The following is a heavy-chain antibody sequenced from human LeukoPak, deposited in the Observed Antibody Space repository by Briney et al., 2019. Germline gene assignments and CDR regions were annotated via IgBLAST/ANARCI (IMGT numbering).Heavy chain of an antibody. V-gene: IGHV3-48*04. CDR2: ISSSSSTI. D-gene: IGHD1-26*01. Sequence: GGSLRLSCAASGFTFSSYSMNWVRQAPGKGLEWVSYISSSSSTIYYADSVKGRFTISRDNAKNSLYLQMNSLRAEDTAVYYCASAPRTPYSGSYYVQPTVGYYFDYWGQGTLVTVSS. CDR3: ASAPRTPYSGSYYVQPTVGYYFDY. CDR1: GFTFSSYS. J-gene: IGHJ4*02.